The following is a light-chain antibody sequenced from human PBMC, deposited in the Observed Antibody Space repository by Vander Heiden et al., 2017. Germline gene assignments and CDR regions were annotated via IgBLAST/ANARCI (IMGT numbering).Light chain of an antibody. V-gene: IGKV1-39*01. CDR3: QQSYSTLT. Sequence: DIQMTQSPSSLSASVGDRVTITCRASQSISSYLNWYQQKPGKAPKLLIYAASILQRGVPSRFSGSGSGTDFTLTISSLQPEDFATYYCQQSYSTLTFGGGTKVEIK. J-gene: IGKJ4*01. CDR1: QSISSY. CDR2: AAS.